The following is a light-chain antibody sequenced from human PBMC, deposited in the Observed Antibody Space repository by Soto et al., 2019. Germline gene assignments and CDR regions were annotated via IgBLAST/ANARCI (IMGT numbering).Light chain of an antibody. CDR2: DVS. V-gene: IGLV2-14*03. CDR3: SSYTSSSTRV. CDR1: SSDVGRYNY. Sequence: QSVLTQPASVSGSPGQSITISCTGTSSDVGRYNYVSWYQHHPGKAPKLMIYDVSNRPSRVSNRFSGSKSGTTASLTISGIRPEDDADYYCSSYTSSSTRVFGTGTKLTVL. J-gene: IGLJ1*01.